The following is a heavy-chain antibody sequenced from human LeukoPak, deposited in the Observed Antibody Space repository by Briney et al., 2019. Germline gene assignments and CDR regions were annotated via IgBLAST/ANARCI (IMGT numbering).Heavy chain of an antibody. Sequence: ASVKVSCKASGYTFTSYGISWVRQAPGQGLEWMGWISAYNGNTNYAQKLQGRVTMTTDTSTSTAYMELRSLRSDDTAVYYCARDGLTKALLSKVRGVIIGLVYWGQGTLVTVSS. CDR2: ISAYNGNT. CDR3: ARDGLTKALLSKVRGVIIGLVY. J-gene: IGHJ4*02. D-gene: IGHD3-10*01. CDR1: GYTFTSYG. V-gene: IGHV1-18*01.